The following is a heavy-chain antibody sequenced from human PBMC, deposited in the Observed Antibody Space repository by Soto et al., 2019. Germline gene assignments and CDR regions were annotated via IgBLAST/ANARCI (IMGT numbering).Heavy chain of an antibody. CDR1: GYTFTSYG. CDR2: ISAYNGNT. CDR3: ARETYYYDSSGYYSGGVDY. Sequence: QVQLVQSGAEVKKPGASVKVSCKASGYTFTSYGIIWVRQAPGQGLEWMGWISAYNGNTNYAQKLQGRVTMTTDTSTSTAYMELRSLRSDDTAVYYCARETYYYDSSGYYSGGVDYWGQGTLVTVSS. V-gene: IGHV1-18*01. D-gene: IGHD3-22*01. J-gene: IGHJ4*02.